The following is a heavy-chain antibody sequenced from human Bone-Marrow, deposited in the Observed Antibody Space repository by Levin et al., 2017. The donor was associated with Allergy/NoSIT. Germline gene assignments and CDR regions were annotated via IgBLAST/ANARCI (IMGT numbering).Heavy chain of an antibody. Sequence: NPSETLSLTCTVSGDSIGNTNYCWAWIRQPPGKGLEWIGSICDSGPTYYSPSLKSRVTLSVETSKNQFSLKLGSMTSADTAVYFCARPSTTVRGIIITNFDYWGKGTLVTVSS. CDR1: GDSIGNTNYC. CDR3: ARPSTTVRGIIITNFDY. J-gene: IGHJ4*02. D-gene: IGHD3-10*01. V-gene: IGHV4-39*01. CDR2: ICDSGPT.